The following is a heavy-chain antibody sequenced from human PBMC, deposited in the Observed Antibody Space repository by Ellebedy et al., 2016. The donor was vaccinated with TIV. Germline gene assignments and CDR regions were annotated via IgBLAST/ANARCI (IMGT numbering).Heavy chain of an antibody. D-gene: IGHD6-19*01. V-gene: IGHV4-61*02. CDR2: IYSSGNT. J-gene: IGHJ4*02. Sequence: SETLSLXCTVSGDSINNNDYYWSWIRQPAGKGLEWIGRIYSSGNTNYNPSLRSRVTMLLDTSKNQISLKVSSVTAADTAVYYCATVGLGVAGSIDYWGQGTPVTVSS. CDR1: GDSINNNDYY. CDR3: ATVGLGVAGSIDY.